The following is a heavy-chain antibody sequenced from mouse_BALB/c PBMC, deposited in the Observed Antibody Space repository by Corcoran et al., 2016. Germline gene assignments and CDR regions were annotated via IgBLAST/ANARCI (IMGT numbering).Heavy chain of an antibody. Sequence: EGQMQLSGAELMKLGASVNLSCTASGFHIKDTYIHWVKLRPEQGLEWIGRIDPANGNTKYDPKFQGKDTITAYASSNTTYLQLSSLTSEDTDVYYCASHYYGCWYCDVWGAGTTVTVS. D-gene: IGHD1-2*01. CDR3: ASHYYGCWYCDV. J-gene: IGHJ1*01. CDR2: IDPANGNT. CDR1: GFHIKDTY. V-gene: IGHV14-3*02.